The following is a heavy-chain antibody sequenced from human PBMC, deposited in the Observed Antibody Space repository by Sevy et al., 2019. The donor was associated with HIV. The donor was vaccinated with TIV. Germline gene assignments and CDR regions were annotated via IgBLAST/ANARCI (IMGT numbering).Heavy chain of an antibody. CDR1: GYTFTSYG. CDR3: ARDPQRNCSSTSCYYYYMVV. J-gene: IGHJ6*03. CDR2: ISAYNGNT. V-gene: IGHV1-18*01. D-gene: IGHD2-2*01. Sequence: ASVKVSCKASGYTFTSYGISWVRQAPGQGLEWMGWISAYNGNTNYAQKLQGRDTMTTDTSTSTAYMELRSLRSDDTAVYYCARDPQRNCSSTSCYYYYMVVWGKGTTVTRSS.